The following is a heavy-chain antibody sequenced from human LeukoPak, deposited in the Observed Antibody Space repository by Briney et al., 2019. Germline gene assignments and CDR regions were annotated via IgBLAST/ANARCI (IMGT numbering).Heavy chain of an antibody. Sequence: GGSLRLSCAASGFTFSSYAMSWVRQAPGKGLEWVSAISGSGGSTYYADSVKGRFTTSRDNSKNTLYLQMNSLRAEDTAVYYCAKVVVVAATRAYYFDYWGQGTLVTVSS. CDR2: ISGSGGST. CDR3: AKVVVVAATRAYYFDY. CDR1: GFTFSSYA. J-gene: IGHJ4*02. D-gene: IGHD2-15*01. V-gene: IGHV3-23*01.